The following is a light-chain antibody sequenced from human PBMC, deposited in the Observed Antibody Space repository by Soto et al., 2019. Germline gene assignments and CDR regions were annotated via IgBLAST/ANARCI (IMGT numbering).Light chain of an antibody. J-gene: IGKJ1*01. V-gene: IGKV3-15*01. CDR1: QSISGT. CDR2: GAS. Sequence: VVTQSPATLSVSPGGRATLCCRASQSISGTLAWYQQKPGQAPRLLIHGASTRAPGFPARFSGSGSGTDFTLTISSLQSEDFAVYYCQQYDNWPWTFGQGTKVDIK. CDR3: QQYDNWPWT.